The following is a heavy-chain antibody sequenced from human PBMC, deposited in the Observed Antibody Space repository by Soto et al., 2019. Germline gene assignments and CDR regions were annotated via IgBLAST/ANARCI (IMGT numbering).Heavy chain of an antibody. J-gene: IGHJ4*02. D-gene: IGHD4-4*01. CDR2: ISNSGST. V-gene: IGHV4-31*03. CDR1: GASISSGRYY. Sequence: QVQLQESGPGLVKPSQTLSLTCTVSGASISSGRYYWSWIRQLPGKGLEWIGYISNSGSTYYNPSLKSRVNISVDTSKNQFSLRVSSVTAADTAVYYCARAVYSNHVYWGQGTLVTVSS. CDR3: ARAVYSNHVY.